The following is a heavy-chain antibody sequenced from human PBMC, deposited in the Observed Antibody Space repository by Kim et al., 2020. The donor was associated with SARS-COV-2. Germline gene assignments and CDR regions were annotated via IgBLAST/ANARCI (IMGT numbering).Heavy chain of an antibody. CDR2: ISWNSGSI. Sequence: GGSLRLSCAASGFTFDDYAMHWVRQAPGKGLEWVSGISWNSGSIGYADSVKGRFTISRDNAKNSLYLQMNSLRAEDTALYYCAIASPGDDYGPVAYWGQ. CDR1: GFTFDDYA. J-gene: IGHJ4*02. D-gene: IGHD4-17*01. CDR3: AIASPGDDYGPVAY. V-gene: IGHV3-9*01.